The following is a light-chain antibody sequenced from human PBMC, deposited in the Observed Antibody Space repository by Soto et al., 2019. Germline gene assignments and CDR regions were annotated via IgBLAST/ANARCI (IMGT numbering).Light chain of an antibody. CDR3: CSYAGTDV. CDR1: SSDVGSYNL. V-gene: IGLV2-23*02. J-gene: IGLJ1*01. Sequence: LTQPASVSGSPGQSITISCTGTSSDVGSYNLVSWYQHHPGKAPKLMIFEVSKRPSGVSNRFSGSKPGNTASLTISGLQAEDEAEYYCCSYAGTDVFGTGTKVTVL. CDR2: EVS.